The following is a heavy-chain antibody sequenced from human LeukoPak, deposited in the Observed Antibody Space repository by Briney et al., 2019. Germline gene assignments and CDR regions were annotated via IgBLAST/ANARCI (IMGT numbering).Heavy chain of an antibody. J-gene: IGHJ5*02. CDR2: IKEDGSET. CDR1: GFTFSNYW. CDR3: VKDYYDSSGYYYVYNWFDP. Sequence: GGSLRLSCAVSGFTFSNYWMSWVRQAPGKGLEWVANIKEDGSETYYVDSVKGRFTIFRDNAKDSLYLQMSSLRAEDTAVYYCVKDYYDSSGYYYVYNWFDPWGQGTLVTVSS. V-gene: IGHV3-7*01. D-gene: IGHD3-22*01.